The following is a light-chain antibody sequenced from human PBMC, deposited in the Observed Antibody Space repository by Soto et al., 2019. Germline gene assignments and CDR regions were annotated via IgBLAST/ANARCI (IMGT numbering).Light chain of an antibody. CDR2: AAS. J-gene: IGKJ5*01. Sequence: DIQMTQSPSSVSASVGDRVTITCRASQDISSWLAWYQQKPGKAPKIMIYAASSLQGGVPSRFSGSGSGTEFTLTISSLQPEDFATYYCQQAGSFPPTFGQGTRLDIK. V-gene: IGKV1-12*01. CDR3: QQAGSFPPT. CDR1: QDISSW.